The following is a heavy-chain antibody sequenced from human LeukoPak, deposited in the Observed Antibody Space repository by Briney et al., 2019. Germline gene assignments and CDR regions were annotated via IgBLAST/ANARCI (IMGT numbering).Heavy chain of an antibody. CDR1: GFTFSSYA. J-gene: IGHJ4*02. Sequence: PGGSLRLSCLASGFTFSSYAMHWVRQAPGKGLEYVSAISSNGGSTYYADSVKGRFTISRDNSKNTLFLQMSSLRAEGTAVYYCVKDTVAGTPTYYFDYWGQGTLVTVSS. V-gene: IGHV3-64D*06. D-gene: IGHD6-19*01. CDR2: ISSNGGST. CDR3: VKDTVAGTPTYYFDY.